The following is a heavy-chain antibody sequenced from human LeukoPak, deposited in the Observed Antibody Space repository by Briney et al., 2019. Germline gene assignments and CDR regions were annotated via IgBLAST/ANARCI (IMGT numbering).Heavy chain of an antibody. Sequence: QPGGSLRLSCAASGFTFISHTMSWIRQAPGKGLEWVSGVSGNGANTYYADSVKGRFTISRDKVVNTLYLQMNSLRLDDTAVYYCAKGDTEFDYWGQGTLVTVSS. D-gene: IGHD5-18*01. CDR2: VSGNGANT. J-gene: IGHJ4*02. CDR3: AKGDTEFDY. CDR1: GFTFISHT. V-gene: IGHV3-23*01.